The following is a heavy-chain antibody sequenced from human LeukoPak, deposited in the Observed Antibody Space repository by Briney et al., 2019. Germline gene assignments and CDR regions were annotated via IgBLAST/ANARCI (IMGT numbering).Heavy chain of an antibody. CDR1: GYNFTFYW. Sequence: GESLKISCKGSGYNFTFYWIGWVRQMPGKGLEWMGNIYPGDSDTRYSPSFEGQVTISADKSTSTAYLQWSSLKASDTAMYYCARANQRSRHGMDVWGQGTTVTVSS. D-gene: IGHD1-14*01. J-gene: IGHJ6*02. V-gene: IGHV5-51*01. CDR3: ARANQRSRHGMDV. CDR2: IYPGDSDT.